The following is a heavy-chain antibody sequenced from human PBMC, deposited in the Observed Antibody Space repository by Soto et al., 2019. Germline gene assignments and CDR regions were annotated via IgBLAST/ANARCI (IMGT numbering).Heavy chain of an antibody. CDR3: ARGHYYGSGSYYNYYFDY. Sequence: QVQLVQSGAEVKKPGASVKVSCKASGYTFTSYDINWVRQATGQGLEWMGWMNPNSGNSGYAQKFQGRVTMTRNTSISTAYMELSSLRSEDTAVYYCARGHYYGSGSYYNYYFDYWGQGTLVTVSS. CDR2: MNPNSGNS. CDR1: GYTFTSYD. D-gene: IGHD3-10*01. V-gene: IGHV1-8*01. J-gene: IGHJ4*02.